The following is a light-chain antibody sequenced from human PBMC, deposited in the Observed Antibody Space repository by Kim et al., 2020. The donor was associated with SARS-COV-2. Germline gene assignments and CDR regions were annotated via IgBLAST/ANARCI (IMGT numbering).Light chain of an antibody. J-gene: IGKJ1*01. V-gene: IGKV3-20*01. CDR3: QQYGNSPQT. Sequence: EIVLTQSPGTLSLSPGERATLSCSASQSVSSSYLAWYQQKPGQAPRLLIYGASSRATGIPDRFSGSGSGTDFILTISRLEPEDFAVYYCQQYGNSPQTFGQGTKVDIK. CDR2: GAS. CDR1: QSVSSSY.